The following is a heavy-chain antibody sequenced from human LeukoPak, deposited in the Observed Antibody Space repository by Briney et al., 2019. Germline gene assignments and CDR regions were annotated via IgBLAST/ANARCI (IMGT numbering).Heavy chain of an antibody. D-gene: IGHD6-13*01. J-gene: IGHJ4*02. CDR1: GYTFTSYG. Sequence: ASVKASCKASGYTFTSYGINWVRQAPGQGLEWMGWISPYNGKTIYGQNVQGRVTMTTDTSTSTAYMELRSLRSDDTAVYYCARGGQGSSSWYNYWGQGTLVTVSS. CDR2: ISPYNGKT. CDR3: ARGGQGSSSWYNY. V-gene: IGHV1-18*01.